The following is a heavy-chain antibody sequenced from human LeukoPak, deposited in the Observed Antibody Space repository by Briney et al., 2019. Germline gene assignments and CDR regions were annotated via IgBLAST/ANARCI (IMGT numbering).Heavy chain of an antibody. J-gene: IGHJ4*02. V-gene: IGHV4-59*01. CDR2: IYYSGST. CDR1: GGSISSYY. D-gene: IGHD1-14*01. Sequence: SETLSLTCTISGGSISSYYWSWIRQPPGKGLEWIGYIYYSGSTNYNPSLKSRVTISVDTSKNQFSLKLSSVAAADTAVYYCARGGRRNPLDYWGQGTLVTVSS. CDR3: ARGGRRNPLDY.